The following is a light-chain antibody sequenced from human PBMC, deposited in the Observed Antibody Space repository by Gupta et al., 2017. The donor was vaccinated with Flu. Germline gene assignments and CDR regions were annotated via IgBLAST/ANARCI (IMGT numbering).Light chain of an antibody. J-gene: IGKJ5*01. CDR2: DAS. Sequence: DIQMTQSPSSLSASVGDRVTITCQASQDISNYLHWYQQKPGKAPTLLIYDASKLETGVPSRFSGSGSGTDFTFTISSLQPEDIATYYCQQDDNLPITFGQGTRLEIK. CDR1: QDISNY. V-gene: IGKV1-33*01. CDR3: QQDDNLPIT.